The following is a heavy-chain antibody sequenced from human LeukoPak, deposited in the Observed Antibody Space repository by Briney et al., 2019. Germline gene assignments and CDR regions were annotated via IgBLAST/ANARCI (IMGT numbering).Heavy chain of an antibody. Sequence: ASVKVSCKVSGYTLTELSMHWVRQAPGKGLEWMGGFDPEDGETIYAQKFQGRVTMTEDTSTDTAYMELSSLRSEDTAVYYCARFGQSAYSSPVWAFDIWGQGTMVTVSS. CDR3: ARFGQSAYSSPVWAFDI. D-gene: IGHD6-13*01. CDR1: GYTLTELS. CDR2: FDPEDGET. V-gene: IGHV1-24*01. J-gene: IGHJ3*02.